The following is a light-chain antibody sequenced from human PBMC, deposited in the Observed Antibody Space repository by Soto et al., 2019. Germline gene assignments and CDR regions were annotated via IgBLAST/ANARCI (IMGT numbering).Light chain of an antibody. J-gene: IGKJ4*01. CDR1: QSISEY. V-gene: IGKV1-5*01. CDR2: DAF. Sequence: DIQMTQSPSTLSASVGDRITITCQASQSISEYLAWYQEKPGKAPKLLIYDAFRLESGVPSRFSGSGAGTDFTLTVSSLQPDDFATDYCQQYDNQLTFGGGTKVEIK. CDR3: QQYDNQLT.